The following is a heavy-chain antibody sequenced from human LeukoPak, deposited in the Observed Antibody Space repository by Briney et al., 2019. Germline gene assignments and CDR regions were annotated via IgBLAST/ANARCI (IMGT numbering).Heavy chain of an antibody. V-gene: IGHV4-34*01. Sequence: PSETLSLTCAVYGGSFSGYYWSWIRQPPGKGLEWMVEINHSGSTNYNPSLKSRVTISVDTSKNQFSLKLSSVTAADTAVYYCAREGYYDILTGYYRFDYWGQGTLVTVSS. D-gene: IGHD3-9*01. CDR3: AREGYYDILTGYYRFDY. CDR1: GGSFSGYY. J-gene: IGHJ4*02. CDR2: INHSGST.